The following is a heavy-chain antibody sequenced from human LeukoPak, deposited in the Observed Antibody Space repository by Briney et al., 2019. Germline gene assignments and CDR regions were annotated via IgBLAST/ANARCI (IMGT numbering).Heavy chain of an antibody. CDR1: GYTLTSYD. CDR3: ARGYYDSSGYYIDY. Sequence: ASVKVSCKASGYTLTSYDINWVRQATGQGLEWMGWMNPNSGNTGYAQKFQGRVTMTRNTSISTAYMELSSLRSEDTAVYYCARGYYDSSGYYIDYWGQGTLVTVSS. D-gene: IGHD3-22*01. CDR2: MNPNSGNT. V-gene: IGHV1-8*01. J-gene: IGHJ4*02.